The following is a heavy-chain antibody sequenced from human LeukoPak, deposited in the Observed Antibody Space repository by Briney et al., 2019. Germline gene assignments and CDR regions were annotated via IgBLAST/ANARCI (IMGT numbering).Heavy chain of an antibody. Sequence: PSETLSLTCTVSGGSISSYYWSWIRQPPGKGLEWIGYIYYSGSTNYNPSLKSRVTISVDTSKNQFSLKLSSVTAADTAVYYCARHIDGFDIWGQGTMVTVSS. CDR2: IYYSGST. V-gene: IGHV4-59*08. CDR1: GGSISSYY. CDR3: ARHIDGFDI. J-gene: IGHJ3*02.